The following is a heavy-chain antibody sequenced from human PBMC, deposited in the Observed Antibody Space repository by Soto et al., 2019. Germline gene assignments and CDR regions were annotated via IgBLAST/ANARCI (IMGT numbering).Heavy chain of an antibody. CDR1: GGSISSGDYY. CDR3: ARAYGGNDYYYYGMDV. J-gene: IGHJ6*02. Sequence: QVQLQESGPGLVKPSQTLSLTCTVSGGSISSGDYYWSWIRQPPGKGLDWIGYIYYSGSTYYNPSLKSRVTISVDTSKNQFSLKLSSVTAADTAVYYCARAYGGNDYYYYGMDVWGQGTTVTVSS. D-gene: IGHD4-17*01. CDR2: IYYSGST. V-gene: IGHV4-30-4*01.